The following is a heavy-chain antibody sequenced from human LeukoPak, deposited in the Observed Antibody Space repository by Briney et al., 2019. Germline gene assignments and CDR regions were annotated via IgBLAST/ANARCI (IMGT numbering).Heavy chain of an antibody. Sequence: GGSLRLSCAASGFTFSSYWMSWVRQAPGKGLEWVSGISWNSGSIGYADSVKGRFTISRDNAKNSLYLQMNSLRAEDMALYYCAKDKGTMVRGVIRAFDIWGQGTMVTVSS. D-gene: IGHD3-10*01. CDR1: GFTFSSYW. J-gene: IGHJ3*02. V-gene: IGHV3-9*03. CDR3: AKDKGTMVRGVIRAFDI. CDR2: ISWNSGSI.